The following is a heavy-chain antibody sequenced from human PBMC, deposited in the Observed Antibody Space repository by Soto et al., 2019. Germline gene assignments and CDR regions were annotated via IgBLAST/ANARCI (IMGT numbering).Heavy chain of an antibody. D-gene: IGHD2-15*01. J-gene: IGHJ4*02. V-gene: IGHV3-73*02. Sequence: EVQLVESGGGLVQPGGSLKLSCAASGFTFSGSAMHWVRQASGKGLEWVGHIRSKANSYATAYAASVKGRFTISRDDSKNTAYLQMNSLKIEDTALYYCTGHDGDFEVVDFDYWGQGTLVTVSS. CDR3: TGHDGDFEVVDFDY. CDR2: IRSKANSYAT. CDR1: GFTFSGSA.